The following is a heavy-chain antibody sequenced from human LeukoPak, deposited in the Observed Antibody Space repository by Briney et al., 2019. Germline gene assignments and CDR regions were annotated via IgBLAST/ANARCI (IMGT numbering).Heavy chain of an antibody. CDR1: GFTFSFFG. CDR2: IRYDGSSQ. D-gene: IGHD6-13*01. Sequence: GRSLRLSCAASGFTFSFFGFHWVRQAPGKGLEWVSFIRYDGSSQYYADSVKGRFTISRDNPDNTLYLQMNSLRAEDTAVYYCAKDMAAGINNPLPASWGQGTLVTVSS. V-gene: IGHV3-30*02. J-gene: IGHJ5*02. CDR3: AKDMAAGINNPLPAS.